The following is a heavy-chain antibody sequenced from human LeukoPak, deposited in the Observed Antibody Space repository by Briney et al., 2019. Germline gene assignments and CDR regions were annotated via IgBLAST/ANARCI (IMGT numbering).Heavy chain of an antibody. V-gene: IGHV4-59*01. CDR1: GGSISTYY. Sequence: SETLSLTCSVSGGSISTYYWSWIRQPPGKGLEWIGYVDYSGSTNYNPSLKSRVTISVDTSKNQFSLKLTSVTAADTAVYYCARVRPWCFDLWGRGTLVTVSS. CDR3: ARVRPWCFDL. J-gene: IGHJ2*01. CDR2: VDYSGST.